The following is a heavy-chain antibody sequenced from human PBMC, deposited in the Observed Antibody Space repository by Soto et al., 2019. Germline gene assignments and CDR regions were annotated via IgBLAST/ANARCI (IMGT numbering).Heavy chain of an antibody. CDR2: ITSQAYGGTA. CDR1: GFIFADYA. Sequence: EVQLVEFGGDLVKLWRSLRPSCVGSGFIFADYAVTGLRQAPGKGLERGGVITSQAYGGTAEYAASVKGRFTISREDSKSLAYLLMNSLKTEDTAVYYCPRVARDGYGPPFDYGGQGTLVAVSA. D-gene: IGHD5-12*01. J-gene: IGHJ4*02. V-gene: IGHV3-49*05. CDR3: PRVARDGYGPPFDY.